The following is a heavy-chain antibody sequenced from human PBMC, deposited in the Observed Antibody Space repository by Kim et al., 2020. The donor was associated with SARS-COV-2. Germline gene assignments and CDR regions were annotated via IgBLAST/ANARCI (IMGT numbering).Heavy chain of an antibody. Sequence: ASVKVSCKASGYTFTSYAMHWVRQAPGQRLEWMGWINAGNGNTKYSQKFQGRVTITRDTSASTAYMELSSLRSEDTAVYYCARSRGTMVRGEPLDVWGQGTTVTVSS. CDR3: ARSRGTMVRGEPLDV. CDR1: GYTFTSYA. V-gene: IGHV1-3*01. J-gene: IGHJ6*02. D-gene: IGHD3-10*01. CDR2: INAGNGNT.